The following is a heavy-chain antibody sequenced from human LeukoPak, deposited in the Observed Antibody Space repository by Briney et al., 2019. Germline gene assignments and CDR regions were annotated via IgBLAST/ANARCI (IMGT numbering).Heavy chain of an antibody. D-gene: IGHD6-6*01. V-gene: IGHV3-7*01. CDR3: ARGGAARPYYYYYYMDV. J-gene: IGHJ6*03. CDR1: GFTFSSYW. CDR2: IKQDGSEK. Sequence: PGGSLRLSCAASGFTFSSYWMSWVRQAPGKGLEWVANIKQDGSEKYYVDPVKGRFTISRDNAKNSLYLQMNSLRAEDTAVYYCARGGAARPYYYYYYMDVWGKGTTVTVSS.